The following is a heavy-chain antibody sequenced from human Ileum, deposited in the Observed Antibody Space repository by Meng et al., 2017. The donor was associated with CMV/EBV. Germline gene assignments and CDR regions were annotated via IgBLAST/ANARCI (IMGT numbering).Heavy chain of an antibody. CDR3: ARDRDYPRYYYYGMDV. Sequence: GESLKISCAASGFTFSSYSMNWVRQAPGKGLEWVSSISSSSSYIYYADSVKGRFTISRDNDKNSLYLQMNSLRAEDTAVYYCARDRDYPRYYYYGMDVWGQGTTVTVSS. D-gene: IGHD4-17*01. CDR1: GFTFSSYS. CDR2: ISSSSSYI. J-gene: IGHJ6*02. V-gene: IGHV3-21*01.